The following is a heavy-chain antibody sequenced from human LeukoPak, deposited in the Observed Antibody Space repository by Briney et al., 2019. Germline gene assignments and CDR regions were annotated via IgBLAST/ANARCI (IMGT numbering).Heavy chain of an antibody. J-gene: IGHJ4*02. CDR3: ARVRYSYGFVDY. Sequence: NPGGSLRLSCAASGFTFSDYYMSWIRQAPGKGLEWVSYISSSGSTIYYADSAKGRFTISRDNAKNSLYLQMNSLRAEDTAVYYCARVRYSYGFVDYWGQGTLVTVSS. D-gene: IGHD5-18*01. V-gene: IGHV3-11*01. CDR1: GFTFSDYY. CDR2: ISSSGSTI.